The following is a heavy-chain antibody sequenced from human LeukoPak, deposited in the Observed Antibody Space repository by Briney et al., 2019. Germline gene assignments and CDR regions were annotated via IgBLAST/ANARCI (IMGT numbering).Heavy chain of an antibody. CDR1: GFTFSSYA. V-gene: IGHV3-30-3*01. CDR2: ISYDGSNK. J-gene: IGHJ4*02. Sequence: GRSLRLSCAASGFTFSSYAMHWVRQAPGKGLEWVAVISYDGSNKYYADSVKGRFTISRDNSKNTLYLQMNSLRAEDTAVYYCARDARGAYCGGDCSPYFDYWGQGTLVTASS. CDR3: ARDARGAYCGGDCSPYFDY. D-gene: IGHD2-21*02.